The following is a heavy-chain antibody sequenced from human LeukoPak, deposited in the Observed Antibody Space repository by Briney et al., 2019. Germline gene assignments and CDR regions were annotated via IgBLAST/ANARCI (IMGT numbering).Heavy chain of an antibody. D-gene: IGHD3-22*01. CDR1: GFTFSSYA. Sequence: GSPRLSCAASGFTFSSYAMSWIRQPPGKGLEWIGEINHSGSTNYNPSLKSRVTISVDTSKNQFSLKLSSVTAADTAMYYCARRRVVIHTNFDYWGQGTLVTVSS. V-gene: IGHV4-34*01. J-gene: IGHJ4*02. CDR3: ARRRVVIHTNFDY. CDR2: INHSGST.